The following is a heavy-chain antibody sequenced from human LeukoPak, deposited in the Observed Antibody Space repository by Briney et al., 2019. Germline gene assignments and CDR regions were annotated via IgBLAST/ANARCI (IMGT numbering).Heavy chain of an antibody. Sequence: ASVKVSCKASGYTFSSYDIHWVRQATGQGLEWMGWMNPNSGNTGYAQNFQGRVTMTRNTSISTAYLELSSLRSEDTAVYYCAYGGNSVDYWGQGTLVTVSS. V-gene: IGHV1-8*01. CDR1: GYTFSSYD. J-gene: IGHJ4*02. CDR3: AYGGNSVDY. CDR2: MNPNSGNT. D-gene: IGHD4-23*01.